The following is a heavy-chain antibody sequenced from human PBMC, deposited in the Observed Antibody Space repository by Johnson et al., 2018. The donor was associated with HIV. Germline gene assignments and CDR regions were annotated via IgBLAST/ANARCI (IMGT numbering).Heavy chain of an antibody. CDR1: GFTFSNYD. CDR2: IQYDGKNK. J-gene: IGHJ3*01. D-gene: IGHD4-17*01. Sequence: QVLLVESGGGVVQPGRSLRLSCAASGFTFSNYDMHWVRQSPGRWLEEVAFIQYDGKNKYYADSVKGRFTISRDNSKNTLFLQMSSLRTEDTAVYYCTKDHDYGDAFDLWGQGSMVTVSS. CDR3: TKDHDYGDAFDL. V-gene: IGHV3-30*02.